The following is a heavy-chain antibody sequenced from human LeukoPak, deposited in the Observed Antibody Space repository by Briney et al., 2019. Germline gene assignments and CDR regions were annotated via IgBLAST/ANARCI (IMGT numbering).Heavy chain of an antibody. D-gene: IGHD4-23*01. CDR1: GFTFSSYA. CDR3: ARERRTWTTVVTWYFDL. CDR2: ISYDGSNK. J-gene: IGHJ2*01. Sequence: GGSLRLSCAASGFTFSSYAMHWVRQAPGKGLEWVAVISYDGSNKYYADSVKGRFTISRDNSKNTLYLQMNSLRAEDTAVYYCARERRTWTTVVTWYFDLWGRGTLVTVSS. V-gene: IGHV3-30-3*01.